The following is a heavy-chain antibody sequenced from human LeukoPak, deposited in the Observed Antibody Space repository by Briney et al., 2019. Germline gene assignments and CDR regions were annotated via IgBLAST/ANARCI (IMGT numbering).Heavy chain of an antibody. CDR3: ARDPLGATSYYYYMDV. V-gene: IGHV1-2*02. J-gene: IGHJ6*03. CDR2: INPNRGGT. Sequence: ASVKVSCKASGYTFTGYYIHWVRQAPGQGLEWMGWINPNRGGTNYAQKFQGRVTMTRDTSISTAYMEVSRLTSDDTAVYYCARDPLGATSYYYYMDVWGKGTTVTVSS. CDR1: GYTFTGYY. D-gene: IGHD1-26*01.